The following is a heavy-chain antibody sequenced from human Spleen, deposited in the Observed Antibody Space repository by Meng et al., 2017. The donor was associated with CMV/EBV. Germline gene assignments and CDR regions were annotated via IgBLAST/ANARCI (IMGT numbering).Heavy chain of an antibody. V-gene: IGHV4-34*09. D-gene: IGHD5-24*01. CDR2: INHSGST. CDR3: ARSRDGYNFDY. Sequence: QVQLQESGPGLVKPSQTLSLTCAVYGGSFSGYYWSWIRQPPGKGLEWIGEINHSGSTNYNPSLKSRVTISVDTSKNQFSLKLSSVTAADTAVYYCARSRDGYNFDYWGQGTLVTVSS. CDR1: GGSFSGYY. J-gene: IGHJ4*02.